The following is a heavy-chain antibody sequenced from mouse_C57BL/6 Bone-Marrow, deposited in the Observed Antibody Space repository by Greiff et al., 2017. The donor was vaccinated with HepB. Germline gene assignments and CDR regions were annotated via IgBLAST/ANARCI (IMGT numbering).Heavy chain of an antibody. Sequence: VQLQQSGAELVRPGTSVKMSCKASGYTFTNYWIGWAKQRPGHGLEWIGDIYPGGGYTNYNEKFKGKATLTADKSSSTAYIQFSSLTSEDSAIYYCARRGTSSGYAMDYWGQGTSVTVSS. CDR2: IYPGGGYT. V-gene: IGHV1-63*01. CDR3: ARRGTSSGYAMDY. J-gene: IGHJ4*01. D-gene: IGHD3-2*02. CDR1: GYTFTNYW.